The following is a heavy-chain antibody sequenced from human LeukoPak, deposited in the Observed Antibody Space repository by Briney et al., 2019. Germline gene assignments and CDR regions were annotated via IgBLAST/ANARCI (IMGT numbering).Heavy chain of an antibody. CDR2: INPNSGGT. D-gene: IGHD6-13*01. CDR3: ASNDIPAAAKGGYFDY. J-gene: IGHJ4*02. CDR1: GGTFSSYT. V-gene: IGHV1-2*02. Sequence: GASVKVSCKASGGTFSSYTISWVRQAPGQGLEWMGWINPNSGGTNYAQKFQGRVTMTRDTSISTAYMELSSLRSEDTAIYYCASNDIPAAAKGGYFDYWGQGTLVTVSS.